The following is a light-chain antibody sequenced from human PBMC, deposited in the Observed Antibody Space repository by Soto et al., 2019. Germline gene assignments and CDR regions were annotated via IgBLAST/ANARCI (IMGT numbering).Light chain of an antibody. V-gene: IGLV2-14*03. CDR1: HNDIGTYDY. Sequence: QSALTQPTPVSGSPGQSITISCTGNHNDIGTYDYVSWYQQHPGRAPRLLIHGVTTRPSGISGRFSASKSGLTASLTISGLQPEDVADSYCSSFTSIRIYVFVPVTKVTVL. CDR3: SSFTSIRIYV. CDR2: GVT. J-gene: IGLJ1*01.